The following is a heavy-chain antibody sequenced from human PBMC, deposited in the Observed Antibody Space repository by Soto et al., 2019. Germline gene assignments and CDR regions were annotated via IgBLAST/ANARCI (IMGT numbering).Heavy chain of an antibody. Sequence: QVHLVQSGAEVKKPGSSVKVSCKAPAGTFSNHAINWVRQAPGQGLEWMGRIIPIFTTTNYAQKFQGRVSMTDDEATTTAYMELRSLKHDDTAVYYCVREVAADGIFREAVFDIWGQGTFVTVSS. D-gene: IGHD6-13*01. V-gene: IGHV1-69*12. CDR2: IIPIFTTT. J-gene: IGHJ3*02. CDR3: VREVAADGIFREAVFDI. CDR1: AGTFSNHA.